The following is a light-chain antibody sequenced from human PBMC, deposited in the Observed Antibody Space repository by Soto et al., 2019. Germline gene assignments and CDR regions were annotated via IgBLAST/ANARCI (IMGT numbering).Light chain of an antibody. V-gene: IGKV3-20*01. CDR3: QQYGNSPRWT. J-gene: IGKJ1*01. CDR2: GAS. CDR1: QSVSSSY. Sequence: IVMTQSPATLSVSPWERATLSCRASQSVSSSYLAWYQQRPGQAPRLLIYGASSRATGIPDRFSGSGSGTDFTLTISRLEPEDFAVYYCQQYGNSPRWTFGQGTKVDIK.